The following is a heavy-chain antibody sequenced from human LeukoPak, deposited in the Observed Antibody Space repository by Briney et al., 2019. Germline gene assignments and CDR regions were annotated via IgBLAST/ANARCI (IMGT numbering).Heavy chain of an antibody. CDR2: INHSGST. D-gene: IGHD3-10*01. CDR1: GGSFSGYY. Sequence: SETLSLTCAVYGGSFSGYYWSWIRQPPGKGLEWIGEINHSGSTNYNPSLKSRVTISVDTSKNQVSLKLSSVTAADTAVYYCARRAGLLWFGASFDYWGQGTLVTVSS. V-gene: IGHV4-34*01. CDR3: ARRAGLLWFGASFDY. J-gene: IGHJ4*02.